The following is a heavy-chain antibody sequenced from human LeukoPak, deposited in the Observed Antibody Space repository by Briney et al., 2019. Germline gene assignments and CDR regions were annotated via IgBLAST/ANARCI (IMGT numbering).Heavy chain of an antibody. CDR2: ISYDGSNK. CDR1: GFTFSSYG. D-gene: IGHD7-27*01. J-gene: IGHJ4*01. V-gene: IGHV3-30*18. Sequence: PGGSLRLSCAASGFTFSSYGMHRVRQDPGKGLEWVAVISYDGSNKYYADYVKGRFTISRDNSKNTLYLQMNSLRAEDTAVYCCAKDAPKLGRADGYWGHGNLGTASS. CDR3: AKDAPKLGRADGY.